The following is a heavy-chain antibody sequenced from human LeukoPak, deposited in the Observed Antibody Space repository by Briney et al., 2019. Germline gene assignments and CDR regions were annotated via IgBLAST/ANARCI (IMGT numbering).Heavy chain of an antibody. CDR1: GFTFSSYA. CDR3: AKDASVAGTTTDFDY. D-gene: IGHD6-19*01. CDR2: ISGSGGST. Sequence: GGSLRLSCAASGFTFSSYAMSWVRQAPGNGLEWVSAISGSGGSTYYADSAKGRFTISRDNSKNTLYLQMNSLRAEDTAVYYCAKDASVAGTTTDFDYWGQGTLVTVSS. V-gene: IGHV3-23*01. J-gene: IGHJ4*02.